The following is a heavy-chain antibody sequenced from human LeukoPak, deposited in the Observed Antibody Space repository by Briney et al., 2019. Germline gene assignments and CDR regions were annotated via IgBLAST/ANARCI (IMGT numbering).Heavy chain of an antibody. V-gene: IGHV3-23*01. CDR3: ASRNYYDSSGYYYYYFDY. Sequence: PGGSLRLSCVASGITFSTYTMSWVRQAPGKGLEWVSVIIGGDGRTYYADSVKGRFTISRDNSKNTLYLQMNSLRAEDTAVYYCASRNYYDSSGYYYYYFDYWGQGILVTVSS. CDR1: GITFSTYT. J-gene: IGHJ4*02. D-gene: IGHD3-22*01. CDR2: IIGGDGRT.